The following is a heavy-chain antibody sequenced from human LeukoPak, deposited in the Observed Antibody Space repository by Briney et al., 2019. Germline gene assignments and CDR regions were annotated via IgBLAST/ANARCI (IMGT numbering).Heavy chain of an antibody. CDR2: IYHSGST. CDR1: GGSISSSNW. Sequence: SETLSLTCSVSGGSISSSNWWSWVRQPPGKGLEWIGEIYHSGSTNYNPSLKSRVTISVDKSKNQFSLKLSSVTAADTAVYYCARETLVPAATVAFDIWGQGTMVTVSS. J-gene: IGHJ3*02. CDR3: ARETLVPAATVAFDI. V-gene: IGHV4-4*02. D-gene: IGHD2-2*01.